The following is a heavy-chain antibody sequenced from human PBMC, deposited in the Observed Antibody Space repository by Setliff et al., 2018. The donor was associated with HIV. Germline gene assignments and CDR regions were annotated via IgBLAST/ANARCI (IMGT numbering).Heavy chain of an antibody. J-gene: IGHJ4*02. D-gene: IGHD6-19*01. Sequence: SETLSLTCTVSGGSISSGSYYWSWIRQPAGKGLEWIGRIYTSGSTNYNPSLKSRVTISVDTSKNQFSLKLNSVTAADTAVYYCAREGIAVAVLDYWGQGTLVTVSS. CDR2: IYTSGST. V-gene: IGHV4-61*02. CDR3: AREGIAVAVLDY. CDR1: GGSISSGSYY.